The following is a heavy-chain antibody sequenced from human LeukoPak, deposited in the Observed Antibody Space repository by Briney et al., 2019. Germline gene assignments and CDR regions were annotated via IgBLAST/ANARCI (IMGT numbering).Heavy chain of an antibody. J-gene: IGHJ4*02. CDR3: ARAREFDWLPGY. D-gene: IGHD3-9*01. V-gene: IGHV3-53*01. CDR1: GFTVSSNY. Sequence: TGGSLRLSCAASGFTVSSNYMSWVRQAPGKGLEWVSVIYSGGSTYYADSVKGRFTISGDNSKNTLYLQMNSLRAEDTAVYYCARAREFDWLPGYWGQGTLVTVSS. CDR2: IYSGGST.